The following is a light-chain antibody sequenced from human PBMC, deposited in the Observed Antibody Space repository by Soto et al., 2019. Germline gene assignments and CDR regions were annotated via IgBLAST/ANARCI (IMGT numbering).Light chain of an antibody. V-gene: IGLV2-11*01. CDR3: CSYAGTYTFFV. CDR2: DVT. Sequence: QSVLTQPPSASGSPGQSVTISCTGTSSDVGAYNYVSWYQQHPGKAPKLMIYDVTIRTAGVSDRFSGSKSGNTASLTISGLQAEDDGDYYCCSYAGTYTFFVFGTGTKVTVL. CDR1: SSDVGAYNY. J-gene: IGLJ1*01.